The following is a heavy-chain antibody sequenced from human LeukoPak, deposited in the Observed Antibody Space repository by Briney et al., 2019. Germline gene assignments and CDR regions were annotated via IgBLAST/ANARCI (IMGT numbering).Heavy chain of an antibody. J-gene: IGHJ4*02. CDR1: GGSISSSSYY. Sequence: SETLSLTCTVSGGSISSSSYYWGWIRQPPGKGLEWIGSIYYSGSTYYNPSLKSRVTISADTSKNQFSLKLSSVTAADTAVYYCARDNGIWSGLGGPYFDYWGQGTLVTVSS. CDR3: ARDNGIWSGLGGPYFDY. D-gene: IGHD3-3*01. V-gene: IGHV4-39*02. CDR2: IYYSGST.